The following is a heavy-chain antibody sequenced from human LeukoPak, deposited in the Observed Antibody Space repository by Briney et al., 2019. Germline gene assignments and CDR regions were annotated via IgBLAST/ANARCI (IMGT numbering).Heavy chain of an antibody. CDR1: GFTFSSYA. CDR3: AKDRSLDGGNSNGYFDS. CDR2: ISGSAGST. J-gene: IGHJ4*02. Sequence: GGSLRLSCAASGFTFSSYAMNWFRQAPGKGLEWVSIISGSAGSTYYADSVKGRFTISRDNSKNTLFLQMNSLRAEDTAVYYCAKDRSLDGGNSNGYFDSWGQGTLVTVSS. V-gene: IGHV3-23*01. D-gene: IGHD4-23*01.